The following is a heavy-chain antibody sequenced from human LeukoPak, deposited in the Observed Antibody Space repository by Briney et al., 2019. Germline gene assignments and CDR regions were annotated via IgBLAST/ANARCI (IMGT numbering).Heavy chain of an antibody. CDR1: GGSISSSSYY. CDR2: IYYSGST. V-gene: IGHV4-39*01. CDR3: ARLRYSGRLPDY. J-gene: IGHJ4*02. Sequence: SETLSLTCTVSGGSISSSSYYWGWIRQPPGEGLEWIGSIYYSGSTYYNPSLKSRVTISVDTSKNQFSLKLSSVTAADTAVFYCARLRYSGRLPDYWGQGTLVTVSS. D-gene: IGHD2-2*02.